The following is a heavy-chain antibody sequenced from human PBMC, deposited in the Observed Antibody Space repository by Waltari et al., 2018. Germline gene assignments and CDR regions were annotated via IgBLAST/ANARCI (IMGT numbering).Heavy chain of an antibody. CDR1: GGTFSSYA. CDR2: IIPIVGTA. Sequence: QVQLVQSGAEVKKPGSSVKVSCKASGGTFSSYAISWVRQAPGQGLEWMGGIIPIVGTANYAQKFQGRVTITADESTSTAYMELSSLRSEDTAVYYCAREGYYDSSGYSRIFDYWGQGTLVTVSS. J-gene: IGHJ4*02. V-gene: IGHV1-69*01. CDR3: AREGYYDSSGYSRIFDY. D-gene: IGHD3-22*01.